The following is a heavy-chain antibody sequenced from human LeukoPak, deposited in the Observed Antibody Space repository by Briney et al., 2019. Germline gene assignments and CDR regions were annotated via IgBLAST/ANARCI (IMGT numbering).Heavy chain of an antibody. CDR1: GFTFSSYS. D-gene: IGHD6-25*01. V-gene: IGHV3-21*01. Sequence: GGSLRLSCAASGFTFSSYSMNWVRQAPGKGLEWVSSISSSSSYIYYADSVKGRFTISRDNAKNSLYLQMNSLRAEETAVYYCASLSGSVPFRYYGMDVWGQGTTVTVSS. CDR2: ISSSSSYI. CDR3: ASLSGSVPFRYYGMDV. J-gene: IGHJ6*02.